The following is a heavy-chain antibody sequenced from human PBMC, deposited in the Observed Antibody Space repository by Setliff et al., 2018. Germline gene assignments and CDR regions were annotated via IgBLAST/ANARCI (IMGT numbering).Heavy chain of an antibody. D-gene: IGHD2-21*02. CDR3: AGGGRYCGGDCYQDDACDI. J-gene: IGHJ3*02. Sequence: ASETLSLTCEVSGGSFSDYYWSWIRQSPGKGLEWLGDFNRTRTIDYSPSLKSRLTISVDTSEKQLFLHLNTVTAADTAMYYCAGGGRYCGGDCYQDDACDIWGQGTMVTVSS. V-gene: IGHV4-34*01. CDR1: GGSFSDYY. CDR2: FNRTRTI.